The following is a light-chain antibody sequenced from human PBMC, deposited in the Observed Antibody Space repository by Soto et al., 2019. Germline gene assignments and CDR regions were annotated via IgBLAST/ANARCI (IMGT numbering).Light chain of an antibody. CDR3: QTWGTAIHDVV. J-gene: IGLJ2*01. Sequence: QLVLTQSPSASASLGASVKLTCTLSSGHSSYAIAWHQQQPDKGPRYLMKLNSDGSHSKGDGIPDRFSGSSSGAERHLTISSLQSEDEADYYFQTWGTAIHDVVFGGGTKLTVL. CDR1: SGHSSYA. CDR2: LNSDGSH. V-gene: IGLV4-69*01.